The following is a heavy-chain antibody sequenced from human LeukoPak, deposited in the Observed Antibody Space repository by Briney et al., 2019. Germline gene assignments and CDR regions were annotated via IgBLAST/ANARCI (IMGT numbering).Heavy chain of an antibody. V-gene: IGHV1-2*02. CDR1: GYTFTGYY. Sequence: ASVKVSCKASGYTFTGYYMHWVRQAPGQGLEWIGWINPNSGGTNYAQKFQGRVTMTRDTSISTAYMELSRLRPDDTAVYYSAREPDNWNDDYWGQGTLVTASS. J-gene: IGHJ4*02. CDR2: INPNSGGT. D-gene: IGHD1-1*01. CDR3: AREPDNWNDDY.